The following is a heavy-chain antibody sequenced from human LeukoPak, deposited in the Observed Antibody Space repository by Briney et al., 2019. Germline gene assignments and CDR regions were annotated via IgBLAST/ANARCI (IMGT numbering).Heavy chain of an antibody. V-gene: IGHV1-2*02. Sequence: ASVKVSGKTSGYIFKDFYIHWVRQAPGHGLEWMGWINPNSGDTNSAQRFQGRVTMTRDTPTGTAYMDLSSLTSDDTAVYFCAKDSSGGYNSHWGQGTLVTVSS. J-gene: IGHJ4*02. D-gene: IGHD5-24*01. CDR3: AKDSSGGYNSH. CDR2: INPNSGDT. CDR1: GYIFKDFY.